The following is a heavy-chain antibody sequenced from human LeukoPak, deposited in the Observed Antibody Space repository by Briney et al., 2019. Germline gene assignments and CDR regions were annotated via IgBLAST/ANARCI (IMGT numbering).Heavy chain of an antibody. J-gene: IGHJ4*02. V-gene: IGHV3-23*01. CDR3: AKGSGNGYGSGPFDY. CDR2: ISTDAGET. CDR1: GYTFTSYG. Sequence: SCKASGYTFTSYGISWVRQAPGKGLEWVSAISTDAGETHYADSVKGRFTISRDNSKNTVSLQMSSLRAEDTALYYCAKGSGNGYGSGPFDYWGQGTLVTVSS. D-gene: IGHD3-10*01.